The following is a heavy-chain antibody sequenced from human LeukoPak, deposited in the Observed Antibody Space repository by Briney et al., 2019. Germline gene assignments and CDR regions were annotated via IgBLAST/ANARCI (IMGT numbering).Heavy chain of an antibody. J-gene: IGHJ6*04. CDR3: AKSTRAVMAMMDV. CDR1: GFTFTTYW. D-gene: IGHD3-16*01. Sequence: PGGSLRLSCAASGFTFTTYWMGWVRQAPGKGLEWVSHISSSGTTIHYADSVKGRFTISRDNAKNSLFLQMNSLRAEDTAVYFCAKSTRAVMAMMDVWGKGTTVTVSS. CDR2: ISSSGTTI. V-gene: IGHV3-48*04.